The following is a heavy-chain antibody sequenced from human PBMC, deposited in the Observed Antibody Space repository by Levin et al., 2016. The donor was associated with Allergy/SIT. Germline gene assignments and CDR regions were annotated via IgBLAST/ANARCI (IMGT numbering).Heavy chain of an antibody. D-gene: IGHD6-25*01. CDR3: ARVGRRSFNY. CDR2: INHSGST. V-gene: IGHV4-34*01. J-gene: IGHJ4*02. Sequence: WIRQPPGKGLEWIGEINHSGSTNYNPSLKSRVTISVDTSKNQFSLKLSSVTAADTAVYYCARVGRRSFNYWGQGTLVTVSS.